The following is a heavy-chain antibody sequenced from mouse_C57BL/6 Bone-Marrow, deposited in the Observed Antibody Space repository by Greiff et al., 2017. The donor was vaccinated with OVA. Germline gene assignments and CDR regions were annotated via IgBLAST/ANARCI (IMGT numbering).Heavy chain of an antibody. D-gene: IGHD2-14*01. CDR1: GYTFTSYW. J-gene: IGHJ3*01. Sequence: QVQLQQPGAELVKPGASVKLSCKASGYTFTSYWMHWVKQRPGQGLEWIGMIHPNSGSTNYNETFKSKATLTVDKSSSTAYMQLSSLTSEDSAVYYCARGGGTERGGEFAYWGKGTLVTVSA. CDR3: ARGGGTERGGEFAY. V-gene: IGHV1-64*01. CDR2: IHPNSGST.